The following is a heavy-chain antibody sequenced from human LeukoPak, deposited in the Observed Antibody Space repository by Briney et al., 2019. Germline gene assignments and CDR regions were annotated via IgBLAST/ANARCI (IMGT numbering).Heavy chain of an antibody. Sequence: GGPLRLSCAASGFTFNTYGMSWVRQAPGKGLEWVSTISGSGGGTDYVKGRFTFSTDNSKNTLNMQMNSLQMNSLSRSDAFGKWDSGSASAPTFD. CDR2: ISGSGGG. CDR3: FGKWDSGSASAPTFD. D-gene: IGHD3-10*01. CDR1: GFTFNTYG. J-gene: IGHJ3*02. V-gene: IGHV3-23*01.